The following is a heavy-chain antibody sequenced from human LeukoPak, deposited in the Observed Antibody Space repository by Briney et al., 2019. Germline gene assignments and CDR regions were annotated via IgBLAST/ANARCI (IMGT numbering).Heavy chain of an antibody. CDR1: GFTFSSYW. D-gene: IGHD6-13*01. CDR2: IYSGGST. CDR3: ARARAAAGTWFAYYYYGMDV. J-gene: IGHJ6*02. V-gene: IGHV3-66*01. Sequence: GGSLRLSCAASGFTFSSYWMSWVRQAPGKGLEWVSVIYSGGSTYYADSVKGRFTISRDNSKNTLYLQMNSLRAEDTAVYYCARARAAAGTWFAYYYYGMDVWGQGTTVTVSS.